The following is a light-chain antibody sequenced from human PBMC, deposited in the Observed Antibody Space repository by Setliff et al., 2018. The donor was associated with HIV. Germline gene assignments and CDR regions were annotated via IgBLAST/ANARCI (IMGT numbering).Light chain of an antibody. Sequence: QSALAQPASVSGSPGQSITISCTGTSNDIGGFNYVSWYQQHPGKAPKLIIYDVSNRPSGVSDRFSGSKSANTASLTISGLQAEDEADYYCSSFTSSHTYVFATGTKVPS. J-gene: IGLJ1*01. CDR2: DVS. V-gene: IGLV2-14*03. CDR3: SSFTSSHTYV. CDR1: SNDIGGFNY.